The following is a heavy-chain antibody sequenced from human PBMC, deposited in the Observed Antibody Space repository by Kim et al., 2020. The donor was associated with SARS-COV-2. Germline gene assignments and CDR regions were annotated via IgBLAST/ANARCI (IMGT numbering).Heavy chain of an antibody. Sequence: GGSLRLSCAASGFTFSSYWMHWVRQGPGKGLVWVSRINSDGSSIRYADSVKGRFTISRDNAKNTLHLQMNSLRAEDTAVYYCARTHHYDAVQGLFSYYYGRDVWGQGTTVTVSS. CDR3: ARTHHYDAVQGLFSYYYGRDV. D-gene: IGHD5-12*01. CDR2: INSDGSSI. V-gene: IGHV3-74*01. J-gene: IGHJ6*02. CDR1: GFTFSSYW.